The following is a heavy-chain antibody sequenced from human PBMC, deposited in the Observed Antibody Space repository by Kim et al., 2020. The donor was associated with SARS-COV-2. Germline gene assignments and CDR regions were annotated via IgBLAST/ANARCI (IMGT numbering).Heavy chain of an antibody. V-gene: IGHV4-59*01. CDR1: GGSISSYY. D-gene: IGHD3-10*01. CDR3: ARDLYGSGSYYNRV. J-gene: IGHJ4*02. Sequence: SETLSLTCTVSGGSISSYYWSWIRQPPGKGLEWIGYIYYSGSTNYNPSLKSRVTISVDTSKNQFSLKLSYVTAADTAVYYCARDLYGSGSYYNRVWGQGTLVTVSS. CDR2: IYYSGST.